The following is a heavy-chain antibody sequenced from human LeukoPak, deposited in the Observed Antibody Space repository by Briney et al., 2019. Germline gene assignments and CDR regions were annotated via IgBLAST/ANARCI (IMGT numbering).Heavy chain of an antibody. D-gene: IGHD1-26*01. CDR2: IKQDGSEK. V-gene: IGHV3-7*01. CDR3: ASGFVGPTTGQRGDFFDY. J-gene: IGHJ4*02. CDR1: GFTFSSYW. Sequence: PGGSLRLSCAASGFTFSSYWMSWVRQAPGKGLEWVAHIKQDGSEKYYVDSVKGRFTISRDNAKNSLYLQMNSLRAEDTAVYYCASGFVGPTTGQRGDFFDYWGQGTLVTVAS.